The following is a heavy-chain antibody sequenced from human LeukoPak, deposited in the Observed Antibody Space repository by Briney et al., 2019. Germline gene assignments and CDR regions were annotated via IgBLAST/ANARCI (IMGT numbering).Heavy chain of an antibody. CDR3: AKEGNSSRRKSKWGAFDI. J-gene: IGHJ3*02. CDR1: INLSRQN. V-gene: IGHV3-21*04. D-gene: IGHD6-13*01. Sequence: GSLRTFVSSPGINLSRQNLDWVRQAPREGVEWGLCLYNSSSYIYYADSVKGRFTISRDNSKNTLYLQMNSLRAEDTAVYYCAKEGNSSRRKSKWGAFDIWGQGTMVTVSS. CDR2: LYNSSSYI.